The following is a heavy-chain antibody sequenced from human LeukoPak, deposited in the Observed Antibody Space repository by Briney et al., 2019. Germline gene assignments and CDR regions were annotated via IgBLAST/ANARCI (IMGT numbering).Heavy chain of an antibody. J-gene: IGHJ3*02. CDR3: ARDGTPSYSGSYKDAFDI. CDR2: ISSSGSTI. Sequence: GGSLRLSCAASGFTFSDYYMSWIRQAPGKGLEWVSYISSSGSTIYYADSVKGRFTISSDNAKNSLYLQMNSLRAEDTAVYYCARDGTPSYSGSYKDAFDIWGQGTMVTVSS. V-gene: IGHV3-11*01. CDR1: GFTFSDYY. D-gene: IGHD1-26*01.